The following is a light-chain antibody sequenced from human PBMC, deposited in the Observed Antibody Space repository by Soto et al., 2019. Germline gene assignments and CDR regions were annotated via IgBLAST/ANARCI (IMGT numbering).Light chain of an antibody. CDR1: QSLSTY. CDR3: QQYASSPYT. CDR2: GAS. J-gene: IGKJ2*01. V-gene: IGKV3-20*01. Sequence: EIVLTQSPGTLSLSPGERAILSCRASQSLSTYLAWYQQKPGRATRLLIYGASSRATGIHDTFSGSGSGTDFTLTISRLEPEDFAVYYCQQYASSPYTFGQGTKLEIK.